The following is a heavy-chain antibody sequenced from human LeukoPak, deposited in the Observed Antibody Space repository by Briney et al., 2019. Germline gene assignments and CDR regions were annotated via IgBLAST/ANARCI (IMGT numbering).Heavy chain of an antibody. D-gene: IGHD5-18*01. CDR1: GFTFSSYA. CDR2: ISGSGGST. CDR3: APRGDTAMVTNYFDC. V-gene: IGHV3-23*01. Sequence: GGSLRLSCAASGFTFSSYAMSWVRQAPGKGLEWVSAISGSGGSTYYADSVKGRFTISRDNSKNTLYLQMNSLRAQDTAVYYCAPRGDTAMVTNYFDCWGQGTLVTVSS. J-gene: IGHJ4*02.